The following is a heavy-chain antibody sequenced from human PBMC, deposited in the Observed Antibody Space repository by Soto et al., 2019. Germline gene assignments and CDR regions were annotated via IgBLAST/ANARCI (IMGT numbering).Heavy chain of an antibody. CDR2: IYYSGST. D-gene: IGHD2-2*02. CDR3: ARGDIVVVPAAIYYYYYGMDV. J-gene: IGHJ6*02. V-gene: IGHV4-61*01. CDR1: GGSVSSGSYY. Sequence: QVQLQESGPGLVKPSETLSLTCTVSGGSVSSGSYYWSWIRQPPGKGLEWIGYIYYSGSTNYNPSLKSRVTISVDTSKNQFALKLSSVTAADTAVYYCARGDIVVVPAAIYYYYYGMDVWGQGTTVTVSS.